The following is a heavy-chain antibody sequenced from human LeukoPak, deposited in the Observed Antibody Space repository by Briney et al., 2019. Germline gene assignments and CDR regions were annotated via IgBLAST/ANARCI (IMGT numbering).Heavy chain of an antibody. CDR1: GYSFSNYW. CDR2: IYPGDYEA. J-gene: IGHJ4*02. V-gene: IGHV5-51*01. CDR3: AIPPGYCGNDCSFDH. D-gene: IGHD2-21*02. Sequence: GESLKISCEGSGYSFSNYWIGWVRQMPGKGLEWMGIIYPGDYEARYSPSFQGLVTISVDKSISTAYLQWSSLKASDTAMYYCAIPPGYCGNDCSFDHWGQGTLVTVSS.